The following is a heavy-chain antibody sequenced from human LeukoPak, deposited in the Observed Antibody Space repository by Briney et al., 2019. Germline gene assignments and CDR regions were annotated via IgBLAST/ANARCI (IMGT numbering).Heavy chain of an antibody. Sequence: SETLSLTCTVSGGSIRNYYWSWIRQSPGKGLEWIGYFSYSGSTTYNPSLKSRVTISVDTSKNQFSLKLSSVTAADTAVYYCARYDSSGRTFDYWGQGTLVTVSS. V-gene: IGHV4-59*01. CDR2: FSYSGST. CDR3: ARYDSSGRTFDY. J-gene: IGHJ4*02. CDR1: GGSIRNYY. D-gene: IGHD3-22*01.